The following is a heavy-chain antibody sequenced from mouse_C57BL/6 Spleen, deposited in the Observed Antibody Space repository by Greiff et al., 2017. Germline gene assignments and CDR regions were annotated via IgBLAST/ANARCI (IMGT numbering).Heavy chain of an antibody. CDR1: GYTFTDYY. CDR2: INPNNGGT. CDR3: ARWDDGYYY. V-gene: IGHV1-26*01. J-gene: IGHJ2*01. Sequence: EVKLQQSGPELVKPGASVKISCKASGYTFTDYYMNWVKQSHGKSLEWIGDINPNNGGTSYNQKFKGKATLTVDKSSSTSYMELRSLTSEDSAVYYCARWDDGYYYWGQGTTLTVSS. D-gene: IGHD2-3*01.